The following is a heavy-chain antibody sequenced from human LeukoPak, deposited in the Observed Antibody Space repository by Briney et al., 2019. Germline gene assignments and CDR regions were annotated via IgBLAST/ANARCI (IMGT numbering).Heavy chain of an antibody. CDR3: VLGGNSVLDY. J-gene: IGHJ4*02. D-gene: IGHD4-23*01. V-gene: IGHV3-53*01. Sequence: GGSLRLSCAASGFTVSSNYMSWVRQAPGKGLEWVSVIYSGGSTYYADSVKGRFTISGDNSKNTLYLRMNSLRAEDTAVYYCVLGGNSVLDYWGQGTLVTVSS. CDR1: GFTVSSNY. CDR2: IYSGGST.